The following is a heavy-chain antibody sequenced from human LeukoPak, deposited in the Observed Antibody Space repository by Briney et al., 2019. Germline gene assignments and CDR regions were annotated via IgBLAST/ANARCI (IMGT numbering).Heavy chain of an antibody. D-gene: IGHD2-15*01. CDR1: GGTFSSYA. CDR3: ASSLGRDISYYGMDV. J-gene: IGHJ6*02. Sequence: GASVKVSCKASGGTFSSYAISWVRQAPGQGLEWMGRIIPILGIANYAQKFQGRVTITADKSTSTAYMELSSLRSEDTAVYYCASSLGRDISYYGMDVWGQGTTVTVSS. V-gene: IGHV1-69*04. CDR2: IIPILGIA.